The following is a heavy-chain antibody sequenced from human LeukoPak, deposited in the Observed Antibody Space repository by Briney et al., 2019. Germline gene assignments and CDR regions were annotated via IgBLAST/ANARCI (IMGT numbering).Heavy chain of an antibody. V-gene: IGHV4-39*01. CDR2: IYAGGST. D-gene: IGHD6-13*01. CDR1: GVSIRSSTYY. Sequence: PSETLSLTCTVSGVSIRSSTYYWGWLRQPPGKGLEWIASIYAGGSTYYNPSLESRVTISADTSKNQFSLKWSSVTAADTAVYYCARPPAARIAAADDWGQGTLVTVSS. J-gene: IGHJ4*02. CDR3: ARPPAARIAAADD.